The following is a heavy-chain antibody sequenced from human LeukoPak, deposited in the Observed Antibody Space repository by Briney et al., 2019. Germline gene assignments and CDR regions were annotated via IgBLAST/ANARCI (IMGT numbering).Heavy chain of an antibody. CDR3: ARSVSHAAAAYSLGGNWFDP. CDR1: GFTFSSYA. D-gene: IGHD2-15*01. Sequence: GSLRLSCAASGFTFSSYAMSWIRQPPGKGLEWIGYIYYSGSTNYNPSLKSRVTISVDTSKNQFSLKLSSVTAADTAVYYCARSVSHAAAAYSLGGNWFDPWGQGTLVTVSS. J-gene: IGHJ5*02. V-gene: IGHV4-59*01. CDR2: IYYSGST.